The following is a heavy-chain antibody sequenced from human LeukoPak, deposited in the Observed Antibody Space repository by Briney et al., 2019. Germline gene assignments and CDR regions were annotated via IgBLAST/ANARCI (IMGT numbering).Heavy chain of an antibody. CDR2: IYYSGST. J-gene: IGHJ3*02. CDR1: GGSISSYY. D-gene: IGHD4-17*01. Sequence: SETLSLTCTVSGGSISSYYWSWIRQPPGKGLEWIGYIYYSGSTNYNPSLKSRVTISVDTSKNQFSLKLSSVTAADTAVYCCATHRSNDYGDPDDAFDIWGQGTMVTVSS. V-gene: IGHV4-59*01. CDR3: ATHRSNDYGDPDDAFDI.